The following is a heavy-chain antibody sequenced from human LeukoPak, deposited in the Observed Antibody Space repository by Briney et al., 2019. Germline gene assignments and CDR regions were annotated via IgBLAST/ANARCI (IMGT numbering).Heavy chain of an antibody. CDR1: GGSFSGYY. V-gene: IGHV4-34*01. D-gene: IGHD4-17*01. Sequence: PSETLSLTCAVYGGSFSGYYWSWIRQPPGKGLEWIGEINHSGSTNYNPSLKSRVTISVDTSKNQFSLKLSSVTAADTAVYYCARVRGAGGDYFFDYWGQGTLVTVSS. CDR2: INHSGST. J-gene: IGHJ4*02. CDR3: ARVRGAGGDYFFDY.